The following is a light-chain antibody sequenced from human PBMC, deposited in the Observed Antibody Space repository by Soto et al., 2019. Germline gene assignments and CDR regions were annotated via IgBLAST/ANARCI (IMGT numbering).Light chain of an antibody. CDR2: EGT. CDR1: SGDVGGYNL. J-gene: IGLJ1*01. V-gene: IGLV2-23*03. CDR3: CSYAGSRTFPYV. Sequence: QSALTQPASVSGSPGQSITISCTGTSGDVGGYNLVSWYQQHPGQAPKLLIYEGTKRPSGVSNRFSGSKSANTASLTISGLQADDYADYFCCSYAGSRTFPYVFGTGTKLTVL.